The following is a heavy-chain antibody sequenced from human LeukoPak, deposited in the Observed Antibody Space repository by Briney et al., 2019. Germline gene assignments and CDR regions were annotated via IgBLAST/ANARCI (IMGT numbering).Heavy chain of an antibody. CDR3: ARDRYAGIFDY. J-gene: IGHJ4*02. D-gene: IGHD3-16*01. CDR2: INPNSGGT. CDR1: GYTFTGSY. Sequence: ASVKVSCKASGYTFTGSYIHWVRQAPGQGLEWMGWINPNSGGTNYAQKFQGRVTTTRDTSISTAYMELRSLRSDDTAVYYCARDRYAGIFDYWGQGTLVTVSS. V-gene: IGHV1-2*02.